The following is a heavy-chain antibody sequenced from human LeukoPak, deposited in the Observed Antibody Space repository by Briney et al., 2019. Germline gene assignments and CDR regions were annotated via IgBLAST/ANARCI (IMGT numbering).Heavy chain of an antibody. V-gene: IGHV3-23*01. Sequence: PGGSLRLSCAASGFTFSSYAMSWVRQAPGKGLEWVSAIGGSGGSTYYADSVKGRFTISRDNSKNTLYLQMNSLRAEDTAVYYCAKDTMATILADYFDYWGQGTLVTVSS. J-gene: IGHJ4*02. CDR2: IGGSGGST. CDR3: AKDTMATILADYFDY. D-gene: IGHD5-24*01. CDR1: GFTFSSYA.